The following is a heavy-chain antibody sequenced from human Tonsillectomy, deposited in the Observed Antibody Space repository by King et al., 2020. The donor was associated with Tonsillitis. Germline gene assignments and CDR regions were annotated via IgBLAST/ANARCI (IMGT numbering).Heavy chain of an antibody. CDR2: TRYDGTNT. CDR1: GFTFSTCG. D-gene: IGHD4-17*01. J-gene: IGHJ4*02. V-gene: IGHV3-30*02. Sequence: ESGGGVVQPGGSLRLSCAASGFTFSTCGMHWVRQAPGKGLEWVAFTRYDGTNTKYADSVKGRFTISRDNSKNTLYLQMNSLRAEDTALYYCTKDQFYGDYVPGVDYWGQGTLVTVSS. CDR3: TKDQFYGDYVPGVDY.